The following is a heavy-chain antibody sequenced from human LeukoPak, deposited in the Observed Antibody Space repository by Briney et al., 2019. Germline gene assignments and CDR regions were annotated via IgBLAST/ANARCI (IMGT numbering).Heavy chain of an antibody. D-gene: IGHD4-17*01. V-gene: IGHV4-4*07. Sequence: SETLSLTCSVSDGSINGYYWTWIRQPAGKGLEWIGRMHSSGSTNYSPSLKSRVTMSLDTSKNQFSLWLTSVTAADTAVYYCARGVSAVTLDSWGQGTLVTISS. J-gene: IGHJ4*02. CDR3: ARGVSAVTLDS. CDR1: DGSINGYY. CDR2: MHSSGST.